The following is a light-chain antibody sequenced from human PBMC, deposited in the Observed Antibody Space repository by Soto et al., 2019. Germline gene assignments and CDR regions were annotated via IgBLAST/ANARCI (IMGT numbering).Light chain of an antibody. CDR3: QQYFTSPIT. Sequence: EIVFRQPPGTLALSPGERATLSCRASQSVNSRLAWYHRKPGQAPRLLISGASHRASGIPARFSAWGSGTDFTLTISRVDLADFAFYNCQQYFTSPITVGRGTRLKNK. CDR1: QSVNSR. CDR2: GAS. J-gene: IGKJ5*01. V-gene: IGKV3-20*01.